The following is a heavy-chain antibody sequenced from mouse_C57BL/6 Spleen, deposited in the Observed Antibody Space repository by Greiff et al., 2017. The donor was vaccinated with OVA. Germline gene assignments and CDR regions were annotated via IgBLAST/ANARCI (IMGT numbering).Heavy chain of an antibody. CDR2: ISSGSSTI. CDR1: GFTFSDYG. V-gene: IGHV5-17*01. CDR3: AREHGNWYFDV. Sequence: EVMLVESGGGLVKPGGSLKLSCAASGFTFSDYGMHWVRQAPEKGLEWVAYISSGSSTIYYADTLKGRFTISRGNAKNTLFLQMTSLRSEDTAMYYCAREHGNWYFDVWGTGTTVTVSS. D-gene: IGHD2-1*01. J-gene: IGHJ1*03.